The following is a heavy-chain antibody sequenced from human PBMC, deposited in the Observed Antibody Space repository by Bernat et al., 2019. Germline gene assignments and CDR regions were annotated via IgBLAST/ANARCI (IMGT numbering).Heavy chain of an antibody. CDR2: INHSGST. CDR1: DGAFSTYY. CDR3: AGGGVDNSNYGGLFDS. Sequence: QVQLQQWGAGLLKPSETLSLTCAVSDGAFSTYYWGWIRQPPSKGLEWIGEINHSGSTNYNPSLKSRVTMSVDTSRNRFSLKLSSVTAADSAIYFCAGGGVDNSNYGGLFDSWGQGTLLTVSS. V-gene: IGHV4-34*02. D-gene: IGHD4-4*01. J-gene: IGHJ4*02.